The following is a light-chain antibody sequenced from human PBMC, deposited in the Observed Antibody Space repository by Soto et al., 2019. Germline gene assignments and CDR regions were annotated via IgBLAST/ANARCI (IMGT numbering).Light chain of an antibody. V-gene: IGLV1-44*01. CDR1: SSNIGSDT. J-gene: IGLJ1*01. CDR2: GND. CDR3: ATWDDGLHGYV. Sequence: QAVLTQPPSVSGTPGQRVTISCSGSSSNIGSDTVKWYQHLPGTAPKLLIHGNDQRPSGVPDRFSGSKSGTSASLAISGLQSEDEADYYCATWDDGLHGYVFGTGTKLTVL.